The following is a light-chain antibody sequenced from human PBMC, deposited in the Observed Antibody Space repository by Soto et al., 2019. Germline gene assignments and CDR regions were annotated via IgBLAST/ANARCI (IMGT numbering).Light chain of an antibody. CDR3: QQRFNWQVT. CDR2: DAS. J-gene: IGKJ5*01. CDR1: QSINNY. Sequence: EIVLTQSPVTLPLSPGERATLSCRASQSINNYVAWYQQKPGQAPRLLIYDASNRATGIPARFSGSGSGTDFTLTISSLEPEDFAVYYCQQRFNWQVTFGQGTRLEL. V-gene: IGKV3-11*01.